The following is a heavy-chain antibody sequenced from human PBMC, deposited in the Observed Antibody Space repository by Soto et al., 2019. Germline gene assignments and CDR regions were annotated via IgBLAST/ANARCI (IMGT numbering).Heavy chain of an antibody. D-gene: IGHD5-12*01. CDR1: GLSFSNAW. Sequence: GGSLRLSCGASGLSFSNAWMNWVRQAPGKGLEWVGQIRSKTDGGTIFYPAPVTDRFIISRDDSRNTPYLQMNSLKTEDTAVYYCTTAHPRGPDYWGQGTLVTVSS. V-gene: IGHV3-15*01. CDR2: IRSKTDGGTI. CDR3: TTAHPRGPDY. J-gene: IGHJ4*02.